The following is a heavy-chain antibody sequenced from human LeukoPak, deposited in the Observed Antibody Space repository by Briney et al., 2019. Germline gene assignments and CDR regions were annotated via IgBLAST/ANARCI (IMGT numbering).Heavy chain of an antibody. Sequence: SETLSLTCTVSGGSISSSSYYWGWIRQPPGKGLEWIGSIYYSGSTYYNPSLKSRVTISVDTSKHQFSLKLSSVTAADTAVYYCARRNRSIVGATNIDYWGQGTLVTVSS. CDR2: IYYSGST. CDR1: GGSISSSSYY. V-gene: IGHV4-39*01. CDR3: ARRNRSIVGATNIDY. J-gene: IGHJ4*02. D-gene: IGHD1-26*01.